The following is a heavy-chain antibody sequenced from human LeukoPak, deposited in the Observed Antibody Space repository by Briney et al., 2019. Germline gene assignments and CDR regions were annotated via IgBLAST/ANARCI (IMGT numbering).Heavy chain of an antibody. CDR2: IIPIFGTA. J-gene: IGHJ3*02. Sequence: SVKVSCKASGYTFTSYGISWVRQAPGQGLEWMGGIIPIFGTANYAQKFQGRVTITADESTSTAYMELSSLRSEDTAVYYCARDSVDIVVVPAAIRGAFDIWGQGTMVTVSS. D-gene: IGHD2-2*02. V-gene: IGHV1-69*13. CDR3: ARDSVDIVVVPAAIRGAFDI. CDR1: GYTFTSYG.